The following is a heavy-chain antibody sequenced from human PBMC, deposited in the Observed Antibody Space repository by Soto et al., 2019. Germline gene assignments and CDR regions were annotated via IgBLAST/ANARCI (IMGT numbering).Heavy chain of an antibody. CDR2: IGGSGGYK. J-gene: IGHJ4*02. D-gene: IGHD6-13*01. CDR3: AKDAAMVSSTFNYFDY. V-gene: IGHV3-23*01. CDR1: GFFFSSYA. Sequence: PVGSLRLSCAASGFFFSSYAMSWVRQAPGKGLEWVSGIGGSGGYKSYADSVKGRFTISRDNSKNTLYLQMESLGAEDTAVYYCAKDAAMVSSTFNYFDYWGQGTLVTVSS.